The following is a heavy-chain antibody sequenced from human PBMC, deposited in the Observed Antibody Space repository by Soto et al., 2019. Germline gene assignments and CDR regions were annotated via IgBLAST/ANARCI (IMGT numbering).Heavy chain of an antibody. D-gene: IGHD3-22*01. V-gene: IGHV3-49*04. CDR2: IRSKAYGGTT. Sequence: PGGSLRLSGTASGFTFGDYAMSWVRQAPGKGLEWVGFIRSKAYGGTTEYAASVKGRFTISRDDSKSIAYLQMNSLKTEDTAVYYCTRGSYYDSSGYPYWGQGTLVTVSS. J-gene: IGHJ4*02. CDR3: TRGSYYDSSGYPY. CDR1: GFTFGDYA.